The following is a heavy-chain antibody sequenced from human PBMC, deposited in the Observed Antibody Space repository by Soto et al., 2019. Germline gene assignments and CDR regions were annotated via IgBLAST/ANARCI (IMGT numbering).Heavy chain of an antibody. Sequence: GASVKVSCKASGYTFTSYGISWVRQAPGQGLEWMGWISAYNGNTNYAQKLQGRVTMTTDTSTSTAYMELRSLRSDDTAVYYCARDPASSGWYWGAFDIWGQGTMVTASS. J-gene: IGHJ3*02. CDR3: ARDPASSGWYWGAFDI. D-gene: IGHD6-19*01. V-gene: IGHV1-18*01. CDR1: GYTFTSYG. CDR2: ISAYNGNT.